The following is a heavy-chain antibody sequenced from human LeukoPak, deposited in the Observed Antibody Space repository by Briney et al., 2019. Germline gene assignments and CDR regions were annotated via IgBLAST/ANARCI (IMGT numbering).Heavy chain of an antibody. CDR2: IYYSGST. Sequence: PSESLSLTCTVSGGSISSSSYYWGSIRQPPGKGLEWIGSIYYSGSTYYNPSLKSRVTISVDTSKTQFSLKLSSVTAADTAVYYCARGPYYDTDDAFDIWGQGTMVTVSS. J-gene: IGHJ3*02. D-gene: IGHD3-22*01. CDR1: GGSISSSSYY. CDR3: ARGPYYDTDDAFDI. V-gene: IGHV4-39*07.